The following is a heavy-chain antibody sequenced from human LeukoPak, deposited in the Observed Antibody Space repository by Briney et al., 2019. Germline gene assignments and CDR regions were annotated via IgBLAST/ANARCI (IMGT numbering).Heavy chain of an antibody. CDR1: GFTFNRFG. J-gene: IGHJ4*02. V-gene: IGHV3-33*01. D-gene: IGHD5-24*01. CDR3: ARDIGSSGLEVEYYFDY. Sequence: GGSLRLSCATSGFTFNRFGMHWVRQAPGKGLEWVAVIWYDGSNKYYADSVKGRFTISRDNSKNTLYLQMNSLRAEDTAVYYCARDIGSSGLEVEYYFDYWGQGTLVTVSS. CDR2: IWYDGSNK.